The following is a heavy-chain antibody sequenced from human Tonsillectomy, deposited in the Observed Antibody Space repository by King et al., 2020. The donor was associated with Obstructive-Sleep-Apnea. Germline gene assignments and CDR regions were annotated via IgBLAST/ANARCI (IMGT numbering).Heavy chain of an antibody. CDR2: LKIKTDGGTT. D-gene: IGHD3-3*01. CDR1: GFTFSNAW. J-gene: IGHJ6*02. CDR3: TTGKGTIVGVAIPIKVYYYYGMDV. Sequence: VQLVESGVGLVKPGGSLRLSCAASGFTFSNAWISWVRQAPGKGLEWVGRLKIKTDGGTTDYAAPVKGRCTISRDDSKNMLYLQMNRLKTEDTAVYYCTTGKGTIVGVAIPIKVYYYYGMDVWGQGTTVTVSS. V-gene: IGHV3-15*01.